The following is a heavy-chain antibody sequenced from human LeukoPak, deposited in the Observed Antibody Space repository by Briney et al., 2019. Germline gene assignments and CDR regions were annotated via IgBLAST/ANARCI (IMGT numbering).Heavy chain of an antibody. CDR2: IHYSGST. CDR1: GGSISSYY. CDR3: ARLTGYSSESWFDP. J-gene: IGHJ5*02. D-gene: IGHD3-9*01. V-gene: IGHV4-59*01. Sequence: SETLSLTCTVSGGSISSYYWSWIRQPPGKGLEWIGYIHYSGSTNYKASLKSRVGISVDTSKNQFSLKLSFVTAADTAVYYCARLTGYSSESWFDPWGQGTLVTVSS.